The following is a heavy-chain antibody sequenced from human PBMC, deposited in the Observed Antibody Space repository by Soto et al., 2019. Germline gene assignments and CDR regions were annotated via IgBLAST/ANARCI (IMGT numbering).Heavy chain of an antibody. V-gene: IGHV1-69*13. CDR3: ARGESIAARPTPTRPYYGMDV. D-gene: IGHD6-6*01. J-gene: IGHJ6*02. CDR2: IIPIFGTA. CDR1: GGTFSSYA. Sequence: SVKVSCKASGGTFSSYAISWVRQAPGQGLEWMGGIIPIFGTANYAQKFQGRVTITADESMSTAYMELSSLRSEDTAVYYCARGESIAARPTPTRPYYGMDVWGQGTTVTVSS.